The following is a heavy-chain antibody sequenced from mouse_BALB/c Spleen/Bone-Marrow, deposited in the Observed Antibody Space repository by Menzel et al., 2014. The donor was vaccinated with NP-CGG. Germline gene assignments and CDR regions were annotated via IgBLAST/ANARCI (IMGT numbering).Heavy chain of an antibody. Sequence: VQLVESGPGLVSPSQSLSITCTVSGFSLTDYGVSWIRQPPGKGMEWLGVIRGGGTTYYNSALKSRLSISKDNSKSXVFLKMNSLQTDDTAIYYCAKIYYDFDGFAHWGQGTLVTVSA. CDR1: GFSLTDYG. V-gene: IGHV2-6-5*01. D-gene: IGHD2-4*01. CDR3: AKIYYDFDGFAH. J-gene: IGHJ3*01. CDR2: IRGGGTT.